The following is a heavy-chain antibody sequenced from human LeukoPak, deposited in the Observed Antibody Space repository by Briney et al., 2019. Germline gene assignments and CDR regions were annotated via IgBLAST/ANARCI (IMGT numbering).Heavy chain of an antibody. CDR3: IRQGYKNNQEEYYYSGLDV. CDR2: ISHSSSYI. V-gene: IGHV3-21*01. D-gene: IGHD5-18*01. CDR1: GFSFSTHT. J-gene: IGHJ6*02. Sequence: GGSLRLSCVGSGFSFSTHTMIWARQVPGRGLELVSSISHSSSYIDYADSVKGRFTISRDNGKNSVFLEMNSLRVEDTALYYCIRQGYKNNQEEYYYSGLDVWGQGTTVIVS.